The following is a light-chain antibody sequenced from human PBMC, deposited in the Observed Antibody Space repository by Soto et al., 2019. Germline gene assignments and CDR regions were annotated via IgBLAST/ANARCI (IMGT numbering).Light chain of an antibody. J-gene: IGKJ4*01. CDR3: QQVNSYPLT. Sequence: DIQLTQSPSFLSASVGDRVTITYRASQDIANYLAWYQQKPGKAPKFLIYATSTFQSGLPSRFSGSGSGTEFTLTISSLQPEDFATYYCQQVNSYPLTFGGGTKVDIK. V-gene: IGKV1-9*01. CDR1: QDIANY. CDR2: ATS.